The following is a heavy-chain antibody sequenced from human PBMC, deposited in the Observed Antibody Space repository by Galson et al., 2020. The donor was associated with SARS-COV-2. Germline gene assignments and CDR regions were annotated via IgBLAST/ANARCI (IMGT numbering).Heavy chain of an antibody. D-gene: IGHD3-3*01. CDR2: ISSSSSTI. CDR1: GFTFSSYS. V-gene: IGHV3-48*04. J-gene: IGHJ4*02. CDR3: ARDLHYDFWGCYLKSVDY. Sequence: GESLKISCAASGFTFSSYSMNWVRQAPGKGLEWVSYISSSSSTIYYADSVKGRFTISRDNAKNSLYLQMNSLRAEDTAVYYCARDLHYDFWGCYLKSVDYWGQGTLVTVSS.